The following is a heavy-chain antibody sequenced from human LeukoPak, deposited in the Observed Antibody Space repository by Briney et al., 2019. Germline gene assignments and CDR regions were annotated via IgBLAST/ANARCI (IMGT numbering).Heavy chain of an antibody. Sequence: ASVKLSCKAAGYTFTSYDINWVRQATGQGLEWMRGMNANSGITGYAQKLQGRVTMTRNTSISTAYMELSSLRSEDTAVYYCARSLTYDYVWGSYRYTGQGGNGMDVWGQGTTVTVSS. CDR1: GYTFTSYD. D-gene: IGHD3-16*02. CDR2: MNANSGIT. V-gene: IGHV1-8*01. CDR3: ARSLTYDYVWGSYRYTGQGGNGMDV. J-gene: IGHJ6*02.